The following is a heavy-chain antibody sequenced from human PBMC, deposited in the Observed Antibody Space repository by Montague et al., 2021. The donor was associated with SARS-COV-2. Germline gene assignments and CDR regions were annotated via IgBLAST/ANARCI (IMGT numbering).Heavy chain of an antibody. CDR2: ISSSGSTI. D-gene: IGHD5-24*01. Sequence: SLRLSCAASGFTFSSYDMNWVRQAPGKGLEWVSYISSSGSTIYYADSVKGRFTISRDNAKNSLYLQMNSLRAEDTAIYYCASDSAIEITDNYYSMDFWGQGTTVTVSS. CDR1: GFTFSSYD. J-gene: IGHJ6*02. V-gene: IGHV3-48*03. CDR3: ASDSAIEITDNYYSMDF.